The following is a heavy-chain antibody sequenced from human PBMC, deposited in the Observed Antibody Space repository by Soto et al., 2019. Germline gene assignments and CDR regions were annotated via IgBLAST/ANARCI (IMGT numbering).Heavy chain of an antibody. J-gene: IGHJ3*02. Sequence: QVQLVQSGAEVKKPGASVKVSCKASGYTFTSFGISWVRQAPGQGLEWMGWISAYNGNTNYAENLQGRVTMTTDTSTSTADMELRSLISDDTAVYYCARDHRGGTDAFDIWGQGTMVTVSS. V-gene: IGHV1-18*01. CDR2: ISAYNGNT. CDR1: GYTFTSFG. D-gene: IGHD2-15*01. CDR3: ARDHRGGTDAFDI.